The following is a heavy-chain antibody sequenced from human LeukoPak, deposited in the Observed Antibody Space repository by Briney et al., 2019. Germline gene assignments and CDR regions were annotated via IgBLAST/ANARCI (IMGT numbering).Heavy chain of an antibody. D-gene: IGHD3-10*01. Sequence: ASVKVSCKASGYTFTSYDINWVRQATGQGLEWMGWMNPNSGNTGYAQKFQGRATMTRNTSISTAYMELSSLRSEDTAVYYCARGAFYGSGSYYRHLHQHYYGMDVWGQGTTVTVSS. J-gene: IGHJ6*02. V-gene: IGHV1-8*01. CDR1: GYTFTSYD. CDR3: ARGAFYGSGSYYRHLHQHYYGMDV. CDR2: MNPNSGNT.